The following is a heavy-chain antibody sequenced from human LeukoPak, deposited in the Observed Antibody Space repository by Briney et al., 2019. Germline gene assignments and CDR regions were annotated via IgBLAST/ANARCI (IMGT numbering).Heavy chain of an antibody. J-gene: IGHJ4*02. CDR2: INPSGGST. CDR1: GYTFTGYY. Sequence: ASVKVSCKASGYTFTGYYMHWVRQAPGQGLEWMGIINPSGGSTSYAQKFQGRVTMTRDMSTSTVYMELRGLRSDDTAVYYCARVPLGYFDYWGQGTLVTVSS. V-gene: IGHV1-46*01. CDR3: ARVPLGYFDY.